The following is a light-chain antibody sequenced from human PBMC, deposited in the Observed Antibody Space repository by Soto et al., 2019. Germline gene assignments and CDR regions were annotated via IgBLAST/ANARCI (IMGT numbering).Light chain of an antibody. Sequence: QSALTQPASVSGSPGQSITISCTGTGSDIGSYNYVSWYQHHPGKVPKFIIYDVTNRPSGVSDRFSGSKSGNTASLTISGLQAEDEADYYCNSYTSASTYVFGTGTKLTV. J-gene: IGLJ1*01. CDR1: GSDIGSYNY. CDR2: DVT. CDR3: NSYTSASTYV. V-gene: IGLV2-14*03.